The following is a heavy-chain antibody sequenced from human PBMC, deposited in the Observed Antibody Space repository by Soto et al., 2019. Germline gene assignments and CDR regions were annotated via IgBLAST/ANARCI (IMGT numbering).Heavy chain of an antibody. V-gene: IGHV1-18*04. J-gene: IGHJ5*02. D-gene: IGHD6-13*01. CDR1: GYTFTSCG. Sequence: GASVKGSCRASGYTFTSCGISWVRQSPEQGLEWMGWISAYNGNTNYAQKLQGRVTMTTDTSTSTAYMELRTLRSEDTAVYYCPRDIAAAGRGNWFDPWRQGTLVTVSS. CDR2: ISAYNGNT. CDR3: PRDIAAAGRGNWFDP.